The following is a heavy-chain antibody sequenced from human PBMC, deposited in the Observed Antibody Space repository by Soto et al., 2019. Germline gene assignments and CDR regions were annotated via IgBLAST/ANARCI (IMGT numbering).Heavy chain of an antibody. CDR2: IYYSGST. Sequence: SETLSLTCTVSGGSISNGDYYWSWIRQPPGKGLEWIGYIYYSGSTYYNPSLESRLTISVDKSKNQFSLKLTSVTAADTAVYYCARDHHGDYSSDYWGQGTLVTVSS. V-gene: IGHV4-30-4*01. CDR1: GGSISNGDYY. J-gene: IGHJ4*02. CDR3: ARDHHGDYSSDY. D-gene: IGHD2-21*02.